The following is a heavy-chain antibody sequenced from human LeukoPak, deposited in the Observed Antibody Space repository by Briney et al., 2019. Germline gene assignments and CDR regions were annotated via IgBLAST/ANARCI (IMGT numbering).Heavy chain of an antibody. CDR2: IYTSGST. J-gene: IGHJ4*02. D-gene: IGHD3-22*01. Sequence: PSQTLSLTCTVSGGSISSGSYYWSWIRQPAGTGLEWIGRIYTSGSTNYNPSLKSRVTISVDTSKNQFSLKLSSVTAADTAVYYCAREYSAEDYYDSSGYSLGYWGQGTLVTVSS. CDR1: GGSISSGSYY. V-gene: IGHV4-61*02. CDR3: AREYSAEDYYDSSGYSLGY.